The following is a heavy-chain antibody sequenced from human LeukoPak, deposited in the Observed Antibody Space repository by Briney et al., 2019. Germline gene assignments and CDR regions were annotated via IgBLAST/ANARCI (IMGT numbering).Heavy chain of an antibody. J-gene: IGHJ3*01. CDR3: APAAAGRGDPFDD. Sequence: GASLKVSCKASGYTFKNYDINWVRQAPGQGLEWMAWMNPNNSNACSAQKFQGRVTMTSATTINTAYMELMSAQADAACVYYCAPAAAGRGDPFDDWGQGSLIIVSS. CDR2: MNPNNSNA. D-gene: IGHD6-25*01. CDR1: GYTFKNYD. V-gene: IGHV1-8*01.